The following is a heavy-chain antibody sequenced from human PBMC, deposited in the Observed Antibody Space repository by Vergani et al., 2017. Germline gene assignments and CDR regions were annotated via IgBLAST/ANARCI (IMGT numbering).Heavy chain of an antibody. D-gene: IGHD3-22*01. V-gene: IGHV5-51*01. CDR1: GYSFTSYW. CDR2: IYPGDSDT. J-gene: IGHJ2*01. CDR3: ARQWYYYDSQTWWYFDL. Sequence: EVQLVQSGAEVKKPGESLKISCKGSGYSFTSYWIGWVRQMPGKGREWMGIIYPGDSDTRYSPSFQGQVTISADKSISTAYLQWSSLKASDTAMYDCARQWYYYDSQTWWYFDLWGRGTLVTVSS.